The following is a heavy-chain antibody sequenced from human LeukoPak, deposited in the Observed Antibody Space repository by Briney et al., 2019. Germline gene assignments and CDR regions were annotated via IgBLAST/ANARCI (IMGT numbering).Heavy chain of an antibody. Sequence: PSETLSLTCTVSGGSISSGGYYWSWIRQHPGKGLEWIGYIYYSGSTYYNPSLKSRVTISVDTSKNQFSLKLSFVTAADTAVYYCARAPYYDFWSGYPVPHWFDPWGQGTLVTVSS. CDR3: ARAPYYDFWSGYPVPHWFDP. V-gene: IGHV4-31*03. D-gene: IGHD3-3*01. CDR1: GGSISSGGYY. CDR2: IYYSGST. J-gene: IGHJ5*02.